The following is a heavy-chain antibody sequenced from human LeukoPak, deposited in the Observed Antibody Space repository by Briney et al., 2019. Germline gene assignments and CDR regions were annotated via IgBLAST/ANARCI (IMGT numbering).Heavy chain of an antibody. J-gene: IGHJ6*04. V-gene: IGHV3-30*04. CDR3: ARVGLRFGLDV. CDR2: ISYDGSNK. Sequence: GGSLRLSCTASGFTFSSYAMHWVRQAPGKGLEWVAVISYDGSNKYYADFVKGRFTISRDNSKNSLYLQMNSLRAEGTAVYYCARVGLRFGLDVWGKGTTVTISS. CDR1: GFTFSSYA. D-gene: IGHD3-16*01.